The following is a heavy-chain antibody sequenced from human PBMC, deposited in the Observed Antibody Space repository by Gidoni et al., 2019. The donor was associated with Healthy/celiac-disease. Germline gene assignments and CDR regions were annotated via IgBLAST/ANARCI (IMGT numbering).Heavy chain of an antibody. J-gene: IGHJ4*02. V-gene: IGHV4-4*02. CDR2: IYHSGST. D-gene: IGHD3-3*01. CDR3: ARSSTIFGVVTTNLDY. CDR1: GGSISISNR. Sequence: QVQLQESGPGLVKPSGTLSLTCAVSGGSISISNRWSWVRQPPGKGLEWIGEIYHSGSTNYNTSLKSRVTISVDKSKNQFALKLSSVTAADTAVYYCARSSTIFGVVTTNLDYWGQGTLVTVSS.